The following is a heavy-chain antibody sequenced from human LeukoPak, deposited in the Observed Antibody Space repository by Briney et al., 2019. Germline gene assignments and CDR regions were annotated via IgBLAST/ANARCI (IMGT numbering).Heavy chain of an antibody. D-gene: IGHD5-18*01. CDR2: IGSGGAT. CDR1: EFDFSDYA. Sequence: PGGSLRLSCAASEFDFSDYAMSWVRQAPGKGLEWVSTIGSGGATHYADSVKGRFTISRDNSKNTVFLRMNSLRAEDTAVYYCAKKGKGDTSMVKLYFDYWGQGTLVTVSS. CDR3: AKKGKGDTSMVKLYFDY. J-gene: IGHJ4*02. V-gene: IGHV3-23*01.